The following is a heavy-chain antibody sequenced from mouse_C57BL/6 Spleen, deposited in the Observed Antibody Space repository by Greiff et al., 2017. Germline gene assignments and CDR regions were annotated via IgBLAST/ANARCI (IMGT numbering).Heavy chain of an antibody. Sequence: VQLQQPGAELVRPGSSVKLSCKASGYTFTSYWMHWVKQRPIQGLEWIGNIDPSDSETHYNQKFKDKATLTVDKSSSTAYMQLSSLTSEYSAVYYCARGGYFDYWGQGTTLTVSS. J-gene: IGHJ2*01. CDR1: GYTFTSYW. CDR3: ARGGYFDY. CDR2: IDPSDSET. V-gene: IGHV1-52*01.